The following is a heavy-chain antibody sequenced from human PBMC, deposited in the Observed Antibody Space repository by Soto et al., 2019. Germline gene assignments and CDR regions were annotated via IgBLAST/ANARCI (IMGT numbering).Heavy chain of an antibody. J-gene: IGHJ4*02. CDR2: IYYSGRT. Sequence: QLQPQESGPGLVKPSETLSLTCTVSGGSISSSSYYWGWIRQPPGKGLEWIGSIYYSGRTYYNPSLKSRVTISVDTSKNQFSLKLSSVTAADTAVYYCARRGQWLGVGDFDYWGQGTLVTVSS. V-gene: IGHV4-39*01. CDR3: ARRGQWLGVGDFDY. D-gene: IGHD6-19*01. CDR1: GGSISSSSYY.